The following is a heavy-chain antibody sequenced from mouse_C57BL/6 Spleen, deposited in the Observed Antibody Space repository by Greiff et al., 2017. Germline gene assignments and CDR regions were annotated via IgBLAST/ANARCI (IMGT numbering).Heavy chain of an antibody. J-gene: IGHJ2*01. CDR1: GYTFTSYW. CDR3: ARGSSGAVYFDY. V-gene: IGHV1-55*01. Sequence: QVQLQQPGAELVKPGASVKMSCQASGYTFTSYWITWVKQRPGQGLEWIGDIYPGSGSPNYNEKFKSKATLTVDTSSSTAYMQLSSLTSEDSAVYYCARGSSGAVYFDYWGQGTTLTVSS. D-gene: IGHD3-2*02. CDR2: IYPGSGSP.